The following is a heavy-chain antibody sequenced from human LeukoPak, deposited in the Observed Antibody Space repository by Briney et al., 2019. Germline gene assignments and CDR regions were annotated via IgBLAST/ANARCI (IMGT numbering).Heavy chain of an antibody. Sequence: PGGSLRLSCAASGFTFSSYSMNWARQPPGKGLEWIGEIHYSGSVTYNPSLETRVTISVDTSKNQFSLRINSVTAADTAVYYCARGQWFRAFWSRGTPVTVSS. CDR3: ARGQWFRAF. CDR1: GFTFSSYS. V-gene: IGHV4-34*01. D-gene: IGHD3-10*01. CDR2: IHYSGSV. J-gene: IGHJ4*02.